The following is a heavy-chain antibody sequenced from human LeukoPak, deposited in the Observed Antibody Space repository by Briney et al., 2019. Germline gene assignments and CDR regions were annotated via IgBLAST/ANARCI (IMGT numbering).Heavy chain of an antibody. V-gene: IGHV3-21*04. D-gene: IGHD2-15*01. CDR3: AKSVQGYCSGGSCYGDDY. J-gene: IGHJ4*02. Sequence: GGSLRLSCAASGFTFSSYSMNWVRQAPGKGLEWVSSISSSSSYIYYADSVKGRFTISRDNAKNSLYLQMNSLRAEDTAVYYCAKSVQGYCSGGSCYGDDYWGQGTLVTVSS. CDR2: ISSSSSYI. CDR1: GFTFSSYS.